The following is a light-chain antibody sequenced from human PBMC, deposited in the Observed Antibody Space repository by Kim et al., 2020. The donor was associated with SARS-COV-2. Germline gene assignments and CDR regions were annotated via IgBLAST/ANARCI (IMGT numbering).Light chain of an antibody. CDR3: QAWDSTTLL. J-gene: IGLJ2*01. CDR2: EDT. V-gene: IGLV3-1*01. CDR1: KLGTKY. Sequence: SVSPGQTASITCSGDKLGTKYTCWYQQRPGRSPVLVISEDTKRPSGIPERFSGSNSGNTATLTITGTLAMDEADYYCQAWDSTTLLFGGGTKVTVL.